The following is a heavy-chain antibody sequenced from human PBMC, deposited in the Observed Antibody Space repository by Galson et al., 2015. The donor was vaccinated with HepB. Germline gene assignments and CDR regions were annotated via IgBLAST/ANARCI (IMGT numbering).Heavy chain of an antibody. Sequence: SLRLSCAASQSNFSSYAINWVRQAPGKGLVWVAVLSDDGSIEYSADSVKGRPIISRDNSKHIVHVEMNNLTVEDTALYYCATSPGIWSGYGYFDQWDLGALIIVSS. CDR1: QSNFSSYA. D-gene: IGHD3-3*01. V-gene: IGHV3-30-3*01. CDR2: LSDDGSIE. J-gene: IGHJ4*02. CDR3: ATSPGIWSGYGYFDQ.